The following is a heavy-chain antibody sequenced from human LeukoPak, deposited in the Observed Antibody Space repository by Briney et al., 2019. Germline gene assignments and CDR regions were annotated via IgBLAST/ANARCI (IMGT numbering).Heavy chain of an antibody. V-gene: IGHV1-2*02. CDR2: INPNSGGT. D-gene: IGHD4-17*01. CDR3: ARGPTVTTLGYGMDV. J-gene: IGHJ6*02. Sequence: ASVKVSCKASGYTFTGYYMHWVRQAPGQGLEWMGWINPNSGGTNYAQKFQGRVTMTRDTSISTAYMELSRLRSEDTAVYYCARGPTVTTLGYGMDVWGQGTTVTVSS. CDR1: GYTFTGYY.